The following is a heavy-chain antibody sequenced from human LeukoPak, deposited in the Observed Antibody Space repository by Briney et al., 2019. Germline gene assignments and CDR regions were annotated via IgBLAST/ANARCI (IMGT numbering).Heavy chain of an antibody. CDR1: GASISSYY. CDR3: ARQSLGPSRSGSSNNWFDP. V-gene: IGHV4-59*08. D-gene: IGHD3-10*01. J-gene: IGHJ5*02. CDR2: MYHGGST. Sequence: SETLSLTCTVSGASISSYYWSWIRQPPGKGLEWIGFMYHGGSTKYNPSLKSRVTISVDTRNNEVSLRLSSVTAADSAVSFCARQSLGPSRSGSSNNWFDPWGQGILVTVSS.